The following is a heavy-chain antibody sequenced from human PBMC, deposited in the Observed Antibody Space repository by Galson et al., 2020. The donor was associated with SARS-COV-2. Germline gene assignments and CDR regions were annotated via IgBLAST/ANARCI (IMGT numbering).Heavy chain of an antibody. V-gene: IGHV3-23*01. CDR1: GFIFRDYD. CDR3: AKHEIRAYDY. Sequence: GESLKISCVASGFIFRDYDMSWVRQAPGQGLEWVAHIEYNGAVTYYVDSVKGRFTVSRDNSMNILYLYMNDVRVGDTAVYFCAKHEIRAYDYWGQGTLVTVSS. J-gene: IGHJ4*02. D-gene: IGHD1-26*01. CDR2: IEYNGAVT.